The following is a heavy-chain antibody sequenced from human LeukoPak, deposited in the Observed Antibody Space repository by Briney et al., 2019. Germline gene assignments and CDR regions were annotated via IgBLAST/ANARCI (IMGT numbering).Heavy chain of an antibody. J-gene: IGHJ4*02. Sequence: SETLSLTCTVSGGSISSYYWSWIRQSPGKGLEWIGYIYHSGSTIYNPSLKSRVTISIDTSKNQFSLKLTSVTAADTAVYYCARSYYYGNSGFYSGFDYWGQGTLVTVSS. D-gene: IGHD3-22*01. V-gene: IGHV4-59*01. CDR2: IYHSGST. CDR1: GGSISSYY. CDR3: ARSYYYGNSGFYSGFDY.